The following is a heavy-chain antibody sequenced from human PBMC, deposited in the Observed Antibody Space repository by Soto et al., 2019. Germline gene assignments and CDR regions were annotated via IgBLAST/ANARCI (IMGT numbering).Heavy chain of an antibody. CDR1: GFTFSGYY. J-gene: IGHJ4*02. Sequence: GGSLRLSCAASGFTFSGYYMTWVRQSPGRGLEWVGNIKQDGSEKYYVDSLKGRFSISRDNAKKSLYLQMNSLRVEDTAVYYYARGRSDDYFDYWGQGTLVTVSS. CDR2: IKQDGSEK. D-gene: IGHD2-15*01. CDR3: ARGRSDDYFDY. V-gene: IGHV3-7*01.